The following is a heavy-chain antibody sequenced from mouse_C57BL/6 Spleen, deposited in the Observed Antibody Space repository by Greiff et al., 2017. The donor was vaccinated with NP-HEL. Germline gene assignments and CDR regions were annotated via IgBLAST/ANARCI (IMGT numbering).Heavy chain of an antibody. CDR2: IDPSDSYT. CDR3: AREDYWFAY. Sequence: QVQLQQPGAELVRPGTSVKLSCKASGYTFTSYWMHWVKQRPGQGLEWIGVIDPSDSYTNYNQKFKGKATLTVDTSSSTAYMQLSSLTSEDSAVYYCAREDYWFAYWGQGTLVTVSA. D-gene: IGHD2-4*01. J-gene: IGHJ3*01. V-gene: IGHV1-59*01. CDR1: GYTFTSYW.